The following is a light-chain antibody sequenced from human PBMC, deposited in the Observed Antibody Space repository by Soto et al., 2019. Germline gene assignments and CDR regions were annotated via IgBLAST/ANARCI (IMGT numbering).Light chain of an antibody. CDR3: QQRTDRPPWT. J-gene: IGKJ1*01. Sequence: ATLSLSPGERATLSCRASQSIGLAIAWYQHKPGQAPRLLIFDASQRATGIPARFRGSGSGTDFTLSISSLEPEDFAVYYCQQRTDRPPWTFGQGTKVDIK. V-gene: IGKV3-11*01. CDR2: DAS. CDR1: QSIGLA.